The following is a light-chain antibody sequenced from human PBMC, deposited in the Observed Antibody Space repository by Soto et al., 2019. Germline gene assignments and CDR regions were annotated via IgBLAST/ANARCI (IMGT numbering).Light chain of an antibody. V-gene: IGLV1-44*01. Sequence: QSVLTQPPSASGTPGQRVTISCSGSSSNIGSNTVNWYQQLPGTAPKLLIYSNNQRPSGVPDRFSGSKSGTSASLAISGRQSEDEADYYCAAWDDSLNGVFGTGTKLTVL. CDR3: AAWDDSLNGV. CDR1: SSNIGSNT. CDR2: SNN. J-gene: IGLJ1*01.